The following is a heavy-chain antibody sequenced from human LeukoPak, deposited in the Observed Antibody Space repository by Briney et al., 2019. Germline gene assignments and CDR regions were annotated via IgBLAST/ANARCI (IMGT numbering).Heavy chain of an antibody. V-gene: IGHV1-69*01. CDR3: ARGLKQLVLSLRLDC. CDR1: GRTFSSYA. D-gene: IGHD6-6*01. J-gene: IGHJ4*02. CDR2: IIPIFGTA. Sequence: AVTVSCKASGRTFSSYAISWVRQAPGQGLEWMGGIIPIFGTANYPQKFDGSIPITPDESTSTAYMELSRLRSEDMAVYYLARGLKQLVLSLRLDCWGQGTLVTVSS.